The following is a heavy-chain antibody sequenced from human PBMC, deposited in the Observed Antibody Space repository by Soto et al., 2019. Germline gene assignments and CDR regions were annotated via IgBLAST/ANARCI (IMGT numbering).Heavy chain of an antibody. CDR3: ARVGCSGGNCYPSDAIHD. D-gene: IGHD2-15*01. CDR1: GYTFSSYW. CDR2: IYPGDSDA. Sequence: GESLKISCKGSGYTFSSYWIGWVRQVPEKGLEWMGIIYPGDSDARYSPSFQGQVTISADKSLTTAYMQWNSLRASDSGIYYCARVGCSGGNCYPSDAIHDWCQGTQVTVSS. V-gene: IGHV5-51*01. J-gene: IGHJ4*02.